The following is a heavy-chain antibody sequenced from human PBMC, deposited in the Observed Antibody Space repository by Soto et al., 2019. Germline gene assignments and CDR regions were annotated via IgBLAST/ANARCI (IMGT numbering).Heavy chain of an antibody. D-gene: IGHD3-22*01. Sequence: QVQLVQSGAEMQQPGASVRVSCKASGGTFSKYAFSWVRQAPGQGLEWLGGTIPMFGTPNYAQKFQGRVAISADASTATVYMELSSLRSEDTAVYFCARPLRDRNYYSGMAVWGPGTTVTVSS. J-gene: IGHJ6*02. CDR2: TIPMFGTP. CDR1: GGTFSKYA. CDR3: ARPLRDRNYYSGMAV. V-gene: IGHV1-69*01.